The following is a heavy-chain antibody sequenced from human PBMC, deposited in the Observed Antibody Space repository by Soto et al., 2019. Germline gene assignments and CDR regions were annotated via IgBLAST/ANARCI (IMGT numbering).Heavy chain of an antibody. D-gene: IGHD3-10*01. CDR2: MNPNSGNT. CDR1: GYTFTSYD. J-gene: IGHJ6*02. V-gene: IGHV1-8*01. Sequence: ASVKVSCKASGYTFTSYDINWVRQATGQVLEWMGWMNPNSGNTGYAQKFQGRVTMTRNTSISTAYMELSSLRSEDTAVYYCARERITMVRGVKKNYYYGMDVWGQGTTVTVSS. CDR3: ARERITMVRGVKKNYYYGMDV.